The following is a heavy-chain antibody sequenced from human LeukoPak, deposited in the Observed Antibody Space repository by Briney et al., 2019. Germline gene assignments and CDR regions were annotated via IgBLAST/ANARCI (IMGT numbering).Heavy chain of an antibody. CDR2: ISSTTSYK. CDR3: ARDQASGSYSRWFDP. CDR1: GFTFSSYS. Sequence: GGSLRLSCAASGFTFSSYSMNWVRQAPGKGLEWVSFISSTTSYKYYADSVKGRFTISRDNSKNTLYLQVNSLRAEDTAVYYCARDQASGSYSRWFDPWGQGTLVTVSS. V-gene: IGHV3-21*01. D-gene: IGHD1-26*01. J-gene: IGHJ5*02.